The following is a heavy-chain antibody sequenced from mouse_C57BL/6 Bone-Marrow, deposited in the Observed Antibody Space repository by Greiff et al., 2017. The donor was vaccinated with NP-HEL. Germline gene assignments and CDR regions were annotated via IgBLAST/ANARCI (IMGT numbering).Heavy chain of an antibody. CDR3: ARQLRLRVFDY. J-gene: IGHJ2*01. V-gene: IGHV1-78*01. Sequence: VQLQQSDAELVKPGASVKISCKVSGYTFTDPTIHWMKQRPEQGLAWIGYIYPIDGSTKYNEKFKGKATLTADKSSSTAYMQLNSLTSEDAAVYFCARQLRLRVFDYWGQGTTLTVSS. CDR1: GYTFTDPT. CDR2: IYPIDGST. D-gene: IGHD3-2*02.